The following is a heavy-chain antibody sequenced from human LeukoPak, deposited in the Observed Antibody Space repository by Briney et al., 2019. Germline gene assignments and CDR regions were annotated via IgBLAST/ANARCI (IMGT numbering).Heavy chain of an antibody. Sequence: SGTLSLTCAVSGGSITSSNWWSWVRQPPGMGLEWIGEIYHSGSTNYNPSLKSRVTISVDTSKNQFSLKLSSVTAADTAVYYCARLHCSGGSCYYYYGMDVWGQGTTVTVSS. CDR1: GGSITSSNW. J-gene: IGHJ6*02. CDR3: ARLHCSGGSCYYYYGMDV. V-gene: IGHV4-4*02. D-gene: IGHD2-15*01. CDR2: IYHSGST.